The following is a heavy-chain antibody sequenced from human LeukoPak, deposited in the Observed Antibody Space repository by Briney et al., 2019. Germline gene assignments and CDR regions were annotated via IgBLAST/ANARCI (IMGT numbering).Heavy chain of an antibody. J-gene: IGHJ3*02. D-gene: IGHD3-10*01. CDR3: ARPSSANYYGSGYDI. Sequence: PSETLSLTCTVSGSSISSSSYYWGWIRQPPGKGLEWIGSIYYSGSTYYNPSLKSRVTISVDTSKNQFSLKLSSVTAADTAVYYCARPSSANYYGSGYDIWGQGTMVTVSS. CDR2: IYYSGST. CDR1: GSSISSSSYY. V-gene: IGHV4-39*01.